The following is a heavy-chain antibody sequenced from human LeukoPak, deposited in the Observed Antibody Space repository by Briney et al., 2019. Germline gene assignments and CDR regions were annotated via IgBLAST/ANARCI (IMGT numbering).Heavy chain of an antibody. CDR3: ATGVFCATTTCPGYQHYYYFMDV. Sequence: SVKVSCKVSGFTLADLSMHWVRQAPGKGLEWVGGFDRKNGDTIYAQRFRGRVTLTEDTSTGTAYMDLSSLSADDTAVYYCATGVFCATTTCPGYQHYYYFMDVWGKGTTVTVSS. V-gene: IGHV1-24*01. J-gene: IGHJ6*03. D-gene: IGHD2-2*01. CDR1: GFTLADLS. CDR2: FDRKNGDT.